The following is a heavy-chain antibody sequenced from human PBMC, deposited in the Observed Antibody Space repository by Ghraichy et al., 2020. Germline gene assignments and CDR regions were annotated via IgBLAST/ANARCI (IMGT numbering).Heavy chain of an antibody. J-gene: IGHJ6*02. V-gene: IGHV3-23*01. CDR3: GRYCTNGVCYPYYYYYGMDV. CDR1: GFIFSNYA. D-gene: IGHD2-8*01. CDR2: ISGRDGRT. Sequence: GGSLRLSYEASGFIFSNYAVSWVRQAPGKGLEWVSGISGRDGRTYYADSVKGRFTIFRDNSKNTLSLQMDSLRAEDTAVYYCGRYCTNGVCYPYYYYYGMDVWGQGTTVTVSS.